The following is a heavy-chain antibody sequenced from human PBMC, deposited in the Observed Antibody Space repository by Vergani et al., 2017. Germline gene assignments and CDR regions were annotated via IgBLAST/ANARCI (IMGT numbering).Heavy chain of an antibody. D-gene: IGHD2-21*01. Sequence: VQLVESGGGLVQPGGSLRLSCAVSGFTFSRYEMIWVRQAPGQGLEWIGSIYYSGGTYYNPSLKSRVTISVDTSKNQFSLKLSSVTAADMAVYYCARHPRAYCGGDXYDDWGQGTPVTVSS. CDR1: GFTFSRYE. CDR2: IYYSGGT. CDR3: ARHPRAYCGGDXYDD. V-gene: IGHV4-59*05. J-gene: IGHJ5*02.